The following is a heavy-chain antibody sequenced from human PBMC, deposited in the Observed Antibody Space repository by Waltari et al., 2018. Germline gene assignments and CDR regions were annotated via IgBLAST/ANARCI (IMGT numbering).Heavy chain of an antibody. Sequence: EVQLLESGGGLVQPGGSLSLSVAASGFTLSRYAMSRVRQAPGKGLGWVSVIYSGGSTYYADSVKGRFTISRDNSKNTLYLQMNSLRAEDTAVYYCAKSVGALDYWGQGTLVTVSS. CDR3: AKSVGALDY. CDR2: IYSGGST. V-gene: IGHV3-23*03. CDR1: GFTLSRYA. D-gene: IGHD1-26*01. J-gene: IGHJ4*02.